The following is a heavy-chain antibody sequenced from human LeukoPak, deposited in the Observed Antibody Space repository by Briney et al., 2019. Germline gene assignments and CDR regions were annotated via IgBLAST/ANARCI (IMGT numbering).Heavy chain of an antibody. Sequence: GGSLRLSCAASGFNFASHWMHWVRQTPGKGLVWVSRIYSGGSGTSYADSVKGRFTISRDSSKNTLFLHMNTLRAEDTAIYYCAKDRTVGASYWYFDLWGRGTLVTVSS. CDR3: AKDRTVGASYWYFDL. V-gene: IGHV3-74*01. J-gene: IGHJ2*01. D-gene: IGHD1-26*01. CDR1: GFNFASHW. CDR2: IYSGGSGT.